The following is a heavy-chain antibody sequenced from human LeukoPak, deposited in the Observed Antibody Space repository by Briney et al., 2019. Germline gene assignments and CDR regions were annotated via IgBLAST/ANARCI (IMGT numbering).Heavy chain of an antibody. V-gene: IGHV3-30*18. D-gene: IGHD4-17*01. CDR3: AKRPSDYGDYVTHFDY. Sequence: GESLRLSCAASGFSFISYGMHWVRQAPGKGLEWVGDISDDGKSKDYADSVKGRFTISRDNSKDTLYLQMNSLRAEDTAVYYCAKRPSDYGDYVTHFDYWGQGTLVTVSS. CDR2: ISDDGKSK. CDR1: GFSFISYG. J-gene: IGHJ4*02.